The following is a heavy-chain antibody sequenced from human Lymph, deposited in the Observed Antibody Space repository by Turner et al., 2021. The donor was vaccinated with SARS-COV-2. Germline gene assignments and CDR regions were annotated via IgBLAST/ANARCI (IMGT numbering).Heavy chain of an antibody. J-gene: IGHJ3*02. CDR1: GFTFSTYA. V-gene: IGHV3-30*04. CDR2: ISYDGFNK. Sequence: QVPLVESGGGVVQPGTSLRLSCAASGFTFSTYAIHWVRQAPGKGLEWVAVISYDGFNKYYSDSVKGQFTISRDNSKNTLYLQMSSLRAEDTAVYYCARGSGSYLSAFDIWGQGTMVTVSS. D-gene: IGHD1-26*01. CDR3: ARGSGSYLSAFDI.